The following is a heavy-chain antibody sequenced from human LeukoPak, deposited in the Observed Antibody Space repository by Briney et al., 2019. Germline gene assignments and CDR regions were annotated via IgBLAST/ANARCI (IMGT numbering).Heavy chain of an antibody. V-gene: IGHV3-23*01. CDR2: IVQSGTT. D-gene: IGHD3-10*01. Sequence: QPGGSLRLSCVASGLTFSTSDTSWVGQAPGKGPEWLSLIVQSGTTYYAEYVVGRFTTSSDNYPKTLLYLLNSLRAEDTAVYYCATRPTPMDRDFWGQGTLVTVSS. CDR3: ATRPTPMDRDF. CDR1: GLTFSTSD. J-gene: IGHJ4*02.